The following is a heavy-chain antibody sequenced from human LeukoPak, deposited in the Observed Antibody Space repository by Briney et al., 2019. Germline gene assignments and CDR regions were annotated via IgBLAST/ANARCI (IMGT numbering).Heavy chain of an antibody. CDR3: ARLGGAVIAAAGALFDY. CDR2: INHSGST. J-gene: IGHJ4*02. Sequence: SETLSLTCAVYGGSFSGYYWSWIRQPPGKGLEWIGEINHSGSTNYNPSLKSRVTISVDTSKNQFSLKLSSVTAADTAVYYCARLGGAVIAAAGALFDYWGQGTLVTVSS. V-gene: IGHV4-34*01. CDR1: GGSFSGYY. D-gene: IGHD6-13*01.